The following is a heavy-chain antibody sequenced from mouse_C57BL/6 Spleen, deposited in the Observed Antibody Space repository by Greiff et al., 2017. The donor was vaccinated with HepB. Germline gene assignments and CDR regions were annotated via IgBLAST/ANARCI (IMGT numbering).Heavy chain of an antibody. Sequence: EVQGVESGGGLVKPGGSLKLSCAASGFTFSDYGMHWVRQAPETGLEWVAYISSGSSTIYYADTVKGRFTISRDNAKHTLFLQMTSLRSEDTAMYYCARRGYYGSSPYYFDYWGQGTTLTVSS. J-gene: IGHJ2*01. D-gene: IGHD1-1*01. CDR1: GFTFSDYG. CDR2: ISSGSSTI. CDR3: ARRGYYGSSPYYFDY. V-gene: IGHV5-17*01.